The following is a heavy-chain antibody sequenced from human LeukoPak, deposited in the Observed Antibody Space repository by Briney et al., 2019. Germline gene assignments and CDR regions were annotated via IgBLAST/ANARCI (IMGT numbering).Heavy chain of an antibody. CDR1: GFTFSSYS. J-gene: IGHJ5*02. V-gene: IGHV3-7*01. Sequence: GGSLRLSCAASGFTFSSYSMHWVRQAPGKGLEWVANIKQDGSDKFYVDSVKGRFTVSRDNAKNSLYLQMNSLRAEDTAVYYCARTKIKIRWFDPWGQGTLVTVSS. D-gene: IGHD3-10*01. CDR3: ARTKIKIRWFDP. CDR2: IKQDGSDK.